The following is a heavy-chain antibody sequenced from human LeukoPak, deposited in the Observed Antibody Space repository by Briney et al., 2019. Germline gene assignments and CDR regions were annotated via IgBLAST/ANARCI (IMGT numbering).Heavy chain of an antibody. CDR2: IRHNGNDK. J-gene: IGHJ4*02. Sequence: GGSLRLSCAASGFTFTRFGMQWVRRAPGKGLEWVTSIRHNGNDKYYADSVKGRFTISRDNSKNTLFLQMNSLRTEDTAVYYCARDDLSYYYGSGSYPFDYWGQGTLVTVSS. V-gene: IGHV3-30*02. CDR3: ARDDLSYYYGSGSYPFDY. D-gene: IGHD3-10*01. CDR1: GFTFTRFG.